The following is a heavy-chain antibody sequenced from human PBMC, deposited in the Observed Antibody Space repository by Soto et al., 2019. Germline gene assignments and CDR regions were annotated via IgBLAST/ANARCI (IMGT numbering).Heavy chain of an antibody. J-gene: IGHJ4*02. D-gene: IGHD2-15*01. CDR3: AKDLDCSGGLCPIDY. Sequence: GGSLRLSCAASGFTFTSYAMSWVRQAPGKGLEWVSVISGSGGSTYYADSVKGRFTISRDNSKNTLYLQMNSLRAEDTAVYYCAKDLDCSGGLCPIDYWGQGTLVTVSS. CDR1: GFTFTSYA. CDR2: ISGSGGST. V-gene: IGHV3-23*01.